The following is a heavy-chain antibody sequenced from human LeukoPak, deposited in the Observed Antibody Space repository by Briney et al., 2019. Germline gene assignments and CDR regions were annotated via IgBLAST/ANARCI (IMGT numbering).Heavy chain of an antibody. V-gene: IGHV3-30*07. J-gene: IGHJ4*02. D-gene: IGHD6-13*01. Sequence: GGGLRLSPAPPLLTFTISAMHGVSHRPGRGRECVAYMSLHGSAKYYADSVKGRFTISRDNSKRTLSLQINSLRPDDTAVYYCARDSSSTSWNWGQGPRVPVSS. CDR1: LLTFTISA. CDR3: ARDSSSTSWN. CDR2: MSLHGSAK.